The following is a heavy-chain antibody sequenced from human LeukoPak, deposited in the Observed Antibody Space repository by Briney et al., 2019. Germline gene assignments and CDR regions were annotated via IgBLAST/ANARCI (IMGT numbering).Heavy chain of an antibody. CDR1: GFTFSSYT. V-gene: IGHV3-64D*06. D-gene: IGHD3-9*01. CDR2: ITSTGGNT. J-gene: IGHJ4*02. Sequence: GGSLRLSCSASGFTFSSYTVHWVRQAPGKGLEFVSAITSTGGNTYYADSVTGRLTLSRDNSKNTLYLQMSSLRAEDTAVYYCVIVRGYFDSSGTDYWGQGTLVTVSS. CDR3: VIVRGYFDSSGTDY.